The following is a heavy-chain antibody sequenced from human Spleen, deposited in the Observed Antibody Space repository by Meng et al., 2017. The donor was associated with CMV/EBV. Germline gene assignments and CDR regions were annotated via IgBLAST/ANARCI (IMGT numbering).Heavy chain of an antibody. J-gene: IGHJ4*02. CDR1: GYTFTGHY. CDR2: INPNSGGT. CDR3: AREVIRGGNSSPYFDY. Sequence: ASVKVSCKASGYTFTGHYMHWVRQAPGQGLEWMGWINPNSGGTNYAQKFQGRVTMTRDTSISTAYMELSRLRSDDTAVYYCAREVIRGGNSSPYFDYWGQGTLVTVSS. V-gene: IGHV1-2*02. D-gene: IGHD4-23*01.